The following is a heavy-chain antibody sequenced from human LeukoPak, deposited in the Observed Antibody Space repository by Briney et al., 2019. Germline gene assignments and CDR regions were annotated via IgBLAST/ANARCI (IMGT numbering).Heavy chain of an antibody. J-gene: IGHJ4*02. Sequence: PGGSLRLSCAASGFAYSNYAMNWVRQAPGKGLEWVSSISGSGGDTSYADSVKGRFTISRDNSKNTLYLQMNSLRAEDTAVYYCAKDRSGYSGYGYFDYWGQGTLVTVSS. V-gene: IGHV3-23*01. D-gene: IGHD5-12*01. CDR3: AKDRSGYSGYGYFDY. CDR2: ISGSGGDT. CDR1: GFAYSNYA.